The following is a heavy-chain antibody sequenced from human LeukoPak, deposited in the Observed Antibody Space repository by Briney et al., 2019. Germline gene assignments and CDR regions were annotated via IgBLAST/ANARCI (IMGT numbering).Heavy chain of an antibody. Sequence: PGGSLRLSGATSGFTFSNAWMSWVRQAPGKGLEWVGRIISNTDGGTTDYAAPVKGRFTISRDDSKNTLYLQMNSLKTEDTAVYYCTRHDYGDLPSDFWGQGTLVTVSS. CDR3: TRHDYGDLPSDF. CDR1: GFTFSNAW. J-gene: IGHJ4*02. CDR2: IISNTDGGTT. D-gene: IGHD4-17*01. V-gene: IGHV3-15*01.